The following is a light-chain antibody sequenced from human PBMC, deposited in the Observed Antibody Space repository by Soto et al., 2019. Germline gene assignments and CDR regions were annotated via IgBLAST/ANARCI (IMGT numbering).Light chain of an antibody. CDR1: QGVSSY. J-gene: IGKJ4*01. CDR3: QQVNSYPLT. V-gene: IGKV1-9*01. Sequence: DILLTQSPSSLSASVGDRVTITCRASQGVSSYLGWYQQKPGKAPNLLLYAASTLQTGVPSRFSGSGSGTEVTLPISSRQPEDVSAYYCQQVNSYPLTFGEGTKVEIK. CDR2: AAS.